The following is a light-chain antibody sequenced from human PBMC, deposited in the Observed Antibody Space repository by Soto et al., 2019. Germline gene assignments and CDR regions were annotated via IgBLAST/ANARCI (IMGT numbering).Light chain of an antibody. V-gene: IGKV3-15*01. CDR1: QSVSSN. Sequence: EIVMTQSPATLSVSPGERATLSCRASQSVSSNLAWYQQKPGQAPRLLIYGASTRATGIPARFSGSGSGTEFTLTISSLQPDDFATYYCQQYNSHSPWTFGQGTKV. J-gene: IGKJ1*01. CDR3: QQYNSHSPWT. CDR2: GAS.